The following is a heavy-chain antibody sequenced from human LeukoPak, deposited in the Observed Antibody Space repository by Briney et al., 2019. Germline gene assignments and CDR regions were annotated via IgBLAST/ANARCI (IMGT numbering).Heavy chain of an antibody. CDR1: DLTVRGDY. J-gene: IGHJ4*02. V-gene: IGHV3-53*01. Sequence: GGSLRLSCATSDLTVRGDYMRWVRQAPGKGLEWVSLIYNNGNTHYADSVKGRFTISRDNSRNTLYLQMNSLRAEDTAVYYCARGAIDGWGQGTPVTVSS. D-gene: IGHD3-22*01. CDR3: ARGAIDG. CDR2: IYNNGNT.